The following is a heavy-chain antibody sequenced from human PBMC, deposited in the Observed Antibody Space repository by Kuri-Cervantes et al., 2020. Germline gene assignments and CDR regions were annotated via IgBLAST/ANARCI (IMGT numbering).Heavy chain of an antibody. CDR2: ISYDGSNK. J-gene: IGHJ6*02. CDR1: GFTFSSYA. V-gene: IGHV3-30-3*01. D-gene: IGHD2-2*02. CDR3: ASSRDCSSTSCYIFPDYYYYYGMDV. Sequence: GESLKISCAASGFTFSSYAMHWVRQAPGKGLEWVAVISYDGSNKYYADSVKGRFTISGDNSKNTLYLQMNSLRAEDTAVYYCASSRDCSSTSCYIFPDYYYYYGMDVWGQGTTVTVSS.